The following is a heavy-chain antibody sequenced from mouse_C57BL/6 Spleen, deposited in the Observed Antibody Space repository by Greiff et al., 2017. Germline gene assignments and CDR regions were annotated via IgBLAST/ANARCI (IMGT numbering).Heavy chain of an antibody. Sequence: VQLQQSGPELVKPGASVSIPCKASGYTFTDYNMDWVRQSHGKSLEWIGDISPNNGGTIYNQKFTGKATLTVDKSSSTAYMVLRSLTPADTAGYYCARWGDGGWYFDVWGTGTTVTVSS. CDR3: ARWGDGGWYFDV. J-gene: IGHJ1*03. V-gene: IGHV1-18*01. CDR1: GYTFTDYN. CDR2: ISPNNGGT. D-gene: IGHD3-3*01.